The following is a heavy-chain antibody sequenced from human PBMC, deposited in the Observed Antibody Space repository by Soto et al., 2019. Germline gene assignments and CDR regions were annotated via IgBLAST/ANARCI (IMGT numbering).Heavy chain of an antibody. CDR2: IYYSGST. CDR3: ARHNYGSGSTYFGY. V-gene: IGHV4-59*08. Sequence: SETLSLTCTVSGGSISSYCWSWIRQPPGKGLEWIGYIYYSGSTNYNPSLKSRVTISVDTSKNQFSLKLNSMTAADTAVYYCARHNYGSGSTYFGYWGQGTLVTVSS. J-gene: IGHJ4*02. CDR1: GGSISSYC. D-gene: IGHD3-10*01.